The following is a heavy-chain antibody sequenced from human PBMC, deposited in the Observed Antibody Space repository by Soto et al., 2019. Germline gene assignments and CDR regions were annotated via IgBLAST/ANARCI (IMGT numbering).Heavy chain of an antibody. CDR1: GYTFTSYG. CDR2: ISAYNGNT. J-gene: IGHJ6*02. Sequence: QVQLVQSGAEVKKPGASVKVSCKASGYTFTSYGISWVRQASGQGLEWMGWISAYNGNTNYAQKLQGRVTMTTDTSTSTAYMELRSLRSDDTAVYYCARRCSSTSCYYYYGMDVWGQGTTVTVSS. CDR3: ARRCSSTSCYYYYGMDV. V-gene: IGHV1-18*04. D-gene: IGHD2-2*01.